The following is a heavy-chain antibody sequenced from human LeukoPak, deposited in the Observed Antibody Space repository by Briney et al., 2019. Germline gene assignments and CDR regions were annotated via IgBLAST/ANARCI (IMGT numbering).Heavy chain of an antibody. CDR2: INHSGST. V-gene: IGHV4-34*01. J-gene: IGHJ6*03. CDR3: ARGECSGGSCYSKKYYYYMDV. D-gene: IGHD2-15*01. CDR1: GVSFSGYY. Sequence: PSETLSLTCAVYGVSFSGYYWGWIRQPPGKGLEWIGEINHSGSTNYNPSLKSRVTISVDTSKNQFSLKLCSVTAADTAVYYCARGECSGGSCYSKKYYYYMDVWGKGTTVTVSS.